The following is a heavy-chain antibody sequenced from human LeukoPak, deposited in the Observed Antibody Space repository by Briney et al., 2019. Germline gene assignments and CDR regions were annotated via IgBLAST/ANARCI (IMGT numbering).Heavy chain of an antibody. D-gene: IGHD1-26*01. CDR3: ARVESDGGSSYRAFDY. J-gene: IGHJ4*02. CDR2: IKQDGSDK. CDR1: GFTFSSYW. Sequence: GGSLRLSCAASGFTFSSYWMSWVRQAPGKGLEWVANIKQDGSDKYHVDSVKGRFTIFRDNAKDSLYLQMNSLRAEDTAVYYCARVESDGGSSYRAFDYWGQGTPVTVSS. V-gene: IGHV3-7*01.